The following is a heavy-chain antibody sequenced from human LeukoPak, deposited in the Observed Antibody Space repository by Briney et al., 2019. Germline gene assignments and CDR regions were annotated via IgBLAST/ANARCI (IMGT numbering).Heavy chain of an antibody. V-gene: IGHV3-23*01. D-gene: IGHD1-1*01. Sequence: GGSLRLSCAASGFTFTSYAMSWIRQAPGKGLEWVSAISGGGEDTYYPDSVKGRFTISRDNSKNTLYLQMTSLRAEDTAIYYCAKPRAMTTGVGRYFDLWGRGNLVTVSS. J-gene: IGHJ2*01. CDR1: GFTFTSYA. CDR3: AKPRAMTTGVGRYFDL. CDR2: ISGGGEDT.